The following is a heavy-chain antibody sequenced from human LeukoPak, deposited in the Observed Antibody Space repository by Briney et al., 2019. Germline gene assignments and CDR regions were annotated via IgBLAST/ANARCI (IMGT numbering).Heavy chain of an antibody. V-gene: IGHV4-38-2*02. J-gene: IGHJ4*02. CDR1: GYSISSGYY. Sequence: SETLSLTCTVSGYSISSGYYWGWIRQPPGKGLEWIGSIYHSGITYHNPSLKSRVTISVDTSKNQFSLKLSSVTAADTAVYYCATSGVEMATIVFFDYWGQGTLVTVSS. CDR3: ATSGVEMATIVFFDY. CDR2: IYHSGIT. D-gene: IGHD5-24*01.